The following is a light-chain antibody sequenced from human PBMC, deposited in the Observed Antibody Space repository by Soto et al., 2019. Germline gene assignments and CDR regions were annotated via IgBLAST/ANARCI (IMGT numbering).Light chain of an antibody. CDR2: DAS. V-gene: IGKV1-5*01. Sequence: GGSVTITFRASQSVSRWLAWYQQKPGKAPKLLIYDASSLNSGVPSRFSGSQSGTEFTLTITSLLPDDFATYFCQQYSSYSLPTFGGGTKVDIK. CDR3: QQYSSYSLPT. CDR1: QSVSRW. J-gene: IGKJ4*01.